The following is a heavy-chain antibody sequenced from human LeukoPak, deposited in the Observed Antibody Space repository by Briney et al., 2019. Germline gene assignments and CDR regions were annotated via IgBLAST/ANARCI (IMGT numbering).Heavy chain of an antibody. J-gene: IGHJ4*02. CDR2: IYYSGST. D-gene: IGHD2-21*01. V-gene: IGHV4-59*01. CDR3: ARTTPRCGGDCYPFDY. CDR1: GGSISSYY. Sequence: PSETLSLTCTVSGGSISSYYWSWIRQPPGKGLEWIGYIYYSGSTNYNPSLKSRVTISVDTSKNQFSLKLSSVTDADTAVYYCARTTPRCGGDCYPFDYWGQGTLVTVSS.